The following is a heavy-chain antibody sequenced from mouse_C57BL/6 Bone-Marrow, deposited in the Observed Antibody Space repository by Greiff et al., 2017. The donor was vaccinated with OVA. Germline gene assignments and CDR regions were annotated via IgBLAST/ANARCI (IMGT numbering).Heavy chain of an antibody. CDR1: GYTFTSYG. D-gene: IGHD2-3*01. J-gene: IGHJ4*01. Sequence: VHLVESGAELARPGASVKLSCKASGYTFTSYGISWVKQRTGQGLEWIGEIYPRSGNTYYNEKFKGKATLTADKSSSTAYMELRSLTSEDSAVYFCARGWLLRDYAMDYWGQGTSVTVSS. V-gene: IGHV1-81*01. CDR3: ARGWLLRDYAMDY. CDR2: IYPRSGNT.